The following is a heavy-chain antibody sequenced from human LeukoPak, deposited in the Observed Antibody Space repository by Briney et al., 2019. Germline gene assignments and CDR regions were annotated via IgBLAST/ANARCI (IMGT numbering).Heavy chain of an antibody. CDR3: AKSSGFSGRHYFDY. CDR2: IKSKTDGGTT. V-gene: IGHV3-15*01. J-gene: IGHJ4*01. Sequence: GGSLRLSCAACGFTFSNALMSWVRQAPGKGGDWVGRIKSKTDGGTTDYAAPVKGRFTISRDDSKNTLYLQMNSLKTEDTAVYYWAKSSGFSGRHYFDYWGRGTLVTVSS. CDR1: GFTFSNAL. D-gene: IGHD3-22*01.